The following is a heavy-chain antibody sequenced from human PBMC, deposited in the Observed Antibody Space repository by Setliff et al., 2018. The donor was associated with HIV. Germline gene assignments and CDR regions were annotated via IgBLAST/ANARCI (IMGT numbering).Heavy chain of an antibody. Sequence: HPGGSLRLSCSASGFTFSSYATHWVRQAPGKGLEYVSAISSNGGSTYYADSVKGRFTISRDNSKNTLYLQMSSLRAEDTAVYYCVKARVDGDYYYYYYMDVWGKGTTVTVSS. CDR3: VKARVDGDYYYYYYMDV. CDR1: GFTFSSYA. V-gene: IGHV3-64D*09. D-gene: IGHD4-17*01. J-gene: IGHJ6*03. CDR2: ISSNGGST.